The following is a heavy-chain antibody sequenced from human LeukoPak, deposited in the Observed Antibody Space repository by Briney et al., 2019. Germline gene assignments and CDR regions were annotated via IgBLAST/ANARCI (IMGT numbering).Heavy chain of an antibody. J-gene: IGHJ4*02. CDR2: ISGSGGST. Sequence: GGSLRLSCAASGFTFSSYWMAWVRQAPGKGLEWVSAISGSGGSTYYADSVKGRFTISRDNSKNTLYLQMNSLRAEDTAVYYCAKELDDSSGYYYALDYWGQGTLVTVSS. V-gene: IGHV3-23*01. CDR1: GFTFSSYW. D-gene: IGHD3-22*01. CDR3: AKELDDSSGYYYALDY.